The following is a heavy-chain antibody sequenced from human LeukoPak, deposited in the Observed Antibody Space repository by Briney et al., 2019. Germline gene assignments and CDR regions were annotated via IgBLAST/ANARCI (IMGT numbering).Heavy chain of an antibody. J-gene: IGHJ3*02. CDR1: GGTFSSYA. CDR3: ARGLWDLASRFDAFDI. D-gene: IGHD1-26*01. Sequence: WASVKVSCKASGGTFSSYAISWVRQAPGQGLEWMGGIIPIFGTANYAQKFQGRVTITADKSTSTAYMELSSLRSEDTAVYYCARGLWDLASRFDAFDIWGQGTMVSVSS. V-gene: IGHV1-69*06. CDR2: IIPIFGTA.